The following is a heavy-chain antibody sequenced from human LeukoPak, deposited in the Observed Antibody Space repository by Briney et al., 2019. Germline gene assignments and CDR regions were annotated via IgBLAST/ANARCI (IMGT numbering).Heavy chain of an antibody. D-gene: IGHD6-13*01. Sequence: GGSLRLSCAASGFTFSSYAMTWVRQAPGKGLEWVSAITSSGGSTYYADSVKGRFTISRDDSKNTLYLQMNSLRAEDTAVYYCARGSHIGAAGILDNWGQGTLVTVSS. V-gene: IGHV3-23*01. CDR2: ITSSGGST. J-gene: IGHJ4*02. CDR1: GFTFSSYA. CDR3: ARGSHIGAAGILDN.